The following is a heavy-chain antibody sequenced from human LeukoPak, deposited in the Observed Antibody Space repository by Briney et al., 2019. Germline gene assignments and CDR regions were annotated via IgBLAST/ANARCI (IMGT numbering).Heavy chain of an antibody. Sequence: PGGSLRLSCAASGFTFSSYEMNWVRQAPGKGLEWVSYISSSGSTIYYADSVEGRFTISRDNAKNSLYLQMNSLRAEDTAVYYCARDYDSAGFDYWGQGTLVTVSS. J-gene: IGHJ4*02. CDR2: ISSSGSTI. CDR1: GFTFSSYE. D-gene: IGHD3-22*01. CDR3: ARDYDSAGFDY. V-gene: IGHV3-48*03.